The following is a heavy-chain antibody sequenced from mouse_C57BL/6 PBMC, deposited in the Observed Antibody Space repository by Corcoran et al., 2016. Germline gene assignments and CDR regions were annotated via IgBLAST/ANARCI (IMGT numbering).Heavy chain of an antibody. CDR3: AREEVRGFAY. J-gene: IGHJ3*01. CDR1: GYSITSGYY. Sequence: DVQLQESGPGLVKPSQSLSLTCSVTGYSITSGYYWNRIRQFPGNKLEWMGYISYDGSNNYNPSLKNRISITRDTSKNQFFLKLNSVTTEDTATYYCAREEVRGFAYWGQGTLVTVSA. V-gene: IGHV3-6*01. D-gene: IGHD2-14*01. CDR2: ISYDGSN.